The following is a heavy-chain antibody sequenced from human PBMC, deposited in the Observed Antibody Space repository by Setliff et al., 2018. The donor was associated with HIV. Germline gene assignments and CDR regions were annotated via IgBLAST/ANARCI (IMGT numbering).Heavy chain of an antibody. CDR1: GGSISSGRYY. CDR2: IYTSGNT. CDR3: AGEYSSSSPFEY. V-gene: IGHV4-61*02. Sequence: PSETLSLTCTVSGGSISSGRYYWSWIRQPAGKGLEWIGRIYTSGNTNYNPSLKSRVTISVDTSKNQPSLNLTSVTAADTAVYYCAGEYSSSSPFEYWGRGTLVTVSS. J-gene: IGHJ4*02. D-gene: IGHD6-6*01.